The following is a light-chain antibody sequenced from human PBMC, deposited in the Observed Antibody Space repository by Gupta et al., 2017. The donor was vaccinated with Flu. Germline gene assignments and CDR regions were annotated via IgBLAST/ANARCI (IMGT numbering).Light chain of an antibody. Sequence: ATLSLSPGERATLSCRASQSVGSYLAWYQQKPGQAPRLLIHDASNRATGVPARFSGFGYGTDFTLTISSREPEDSAVYYCQQRSNWPPLTFGGGTKVEIK. CDR2: DAS. CDR1: QSVGSY. V-gene: IGKV3-11*01. J-gene: IGKJ4*01. CDR3: QQRSNWPPLT.